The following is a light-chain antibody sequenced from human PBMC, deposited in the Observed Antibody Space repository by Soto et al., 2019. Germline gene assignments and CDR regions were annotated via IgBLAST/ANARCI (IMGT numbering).Light chain of an antibody. V-gene: IGKV3-20*01. CDR1: QRVPSAY. Sequence: ENVLTQSPDTLSLSPGERATLSCWASQRVPSAYLAWYHQRRGQSPRLLIYGTSSRAPGIPDRFSGSGSGTDFTLTISRLYPEDFAVYLFQQYATSPYTFGQGNKLEIK. J-gene: IGKJ2*01. CDR3: QQYATSPYT. CDR2: GTS.